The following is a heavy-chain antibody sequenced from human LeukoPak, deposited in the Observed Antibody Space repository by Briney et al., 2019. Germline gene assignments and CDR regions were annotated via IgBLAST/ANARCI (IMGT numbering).Heavy chain of an antibody. D-gene: IGHD1-26*01. V-gene: IGHV4-4*07. CDR1: GGSISSYY. Sequence: SETLSLTCTVSGGSISSYYWSWIRQPAGKGLEWIGRIYTRGSTNYNPSLKSRVTMSVDTSKNQFSLKLSSVTAADTAVYYCASPASGSYHDAFDIWGQGTMVTVSS. CDR3: ASPASGSYHDAFDI. J-gene: IGHJ3*02. CDR2: IYTRGST.